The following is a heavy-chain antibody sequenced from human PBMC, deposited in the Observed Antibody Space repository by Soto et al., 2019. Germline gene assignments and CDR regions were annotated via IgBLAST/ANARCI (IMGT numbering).Heavy chain of an antibody. V-gene: IGHV1-18*01. CDR2: ISAYNGNI. J-gene: IGHJ4*02. Sequence: GASVKVSCKASGYTFSSYGIIWVRQAPGQGLEWMGWISAYNGNIKYTQKLQGRVTMTTDTSTSTAYMELRSLRSEDTAVYYCARDSPPVDYWGQGTLVTVSS. CDR3: ARDSPPVDY. CDR1: GYTFSSYG.